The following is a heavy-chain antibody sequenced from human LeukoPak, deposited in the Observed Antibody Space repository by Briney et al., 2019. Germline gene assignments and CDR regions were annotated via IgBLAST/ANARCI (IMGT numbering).Heavy chain of an antibody. CDR2: ISSSSSTI. CDR3: ARYELMVYATNYYYYYMDV. Sequence: GGSLRLSCAASGFTFSSYSMNWVRQAPGKGLEWVSYISSSSSTIYYADSVKGRFTISRDNAKNSLYLQMNSLRAEDTAVYYCARYELMVYATNYYYYYMDVWGKGTTVTVSS. D-gene: IGHD2-8*01. V-gene: IGHV3-48*01. J-gene: IGHJ6*03. CDR1: GFTFSSYS.